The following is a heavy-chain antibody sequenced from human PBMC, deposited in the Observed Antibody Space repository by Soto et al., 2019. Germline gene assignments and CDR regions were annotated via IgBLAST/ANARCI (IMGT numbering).Heavy chain of an antibody. V-gene: IGHV1-2*02. CDR2: INPNSGGT. CDR1: GYTFTGYY. Sequence: ASVKVSCKASGYTFTGYYMHWVLQAPGQGLEWMGWINPNSGGTNYAQKFQGRVTMTRDTSISTAYMELSRLRSDDTAVYYCARALKNRSVVVPAARAPWGKGKRVTVS. J-gene: IGHJ5*02. D-gene: IGHD2-2*01. CDR3: ARALKNRSVVVPAARAP.